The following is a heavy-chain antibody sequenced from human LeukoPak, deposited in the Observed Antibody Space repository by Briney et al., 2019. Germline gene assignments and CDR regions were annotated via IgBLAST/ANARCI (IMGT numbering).Heavy chain of an antibody. CDR2: IWYDGTNA. J-gene: IGHJ5*02. D-gene: IGHD6-6*01. V-gene: IGHV3-33*06. CDR3: VKSGAARLLYKVDWFDP. CDR1: GFTLSNYG. Sequence: QPGRSLRLSCAASGFTLSNYGIHWVRQAPGKGLEWVAVIWYDGTNAYYADPVKGRFTISRDNSKNTLYLQMNSLRAEDTAVYYCVKSGAARLLYKVDWFDPWGQGTLVIVSS.